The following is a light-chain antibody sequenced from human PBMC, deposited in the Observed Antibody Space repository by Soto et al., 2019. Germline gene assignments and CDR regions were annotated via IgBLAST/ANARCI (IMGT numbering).Light chain of an antibody. Sequence: ESVLTPSPGTLSLSPGEIATLSCRASQSVTSSYLAWYQQKPGQAPRLLIYAASSRATGIPDRFSGSGSGTDFTLTISRLEPEDFAVYYCQQHGSSPITFGQGTRLEI. CDR2: AAS. J-gene: IGKJ5*01. CDR1: QSVTSSY. CDR3: QQHGSSPIT. V-gene: IGKV3-20*01.